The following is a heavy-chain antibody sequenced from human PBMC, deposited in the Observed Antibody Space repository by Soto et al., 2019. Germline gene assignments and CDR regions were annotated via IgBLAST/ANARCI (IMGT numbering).Heavy chain of an antibody. V-gene: IGHV1-3*01. CDR1: GYTFTSYA. Sequence: QVQLVQSGAEVKKPGASVKASCKASGYTFTSYAMHWVRQAPGQRLEWMGWINAGNGNTKYSQKFQGRVTITRDTSASTAYMELSSLRSEDTAVYYCARGLNGYLHYFDYWGQGTLVTVSS. D-gene: IGHD5-18*01. CDR2: INAGNGNT. J-gene: IGHJ4*02. CDR3: ARGLNGYLHYFDY.